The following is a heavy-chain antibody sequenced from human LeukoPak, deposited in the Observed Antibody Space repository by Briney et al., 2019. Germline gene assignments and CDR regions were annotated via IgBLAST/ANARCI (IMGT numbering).Heavy chain of an antibody. J-gene: IGHJ3*02. CDR1: GYTFTSYY. V-gene: IGHV1-2*02. Sequence: GASVKVSCKASGYTFTSYYMHWVRQAPGQGLEWMGWINPNSGGTNYAQKFQGRVTMTRDTSISTAYMELSRLRSDDTAVYYCATPSHDYNRGAFDIWGQGTMVTVSS. D-gene: IGHD4-11*01. CDR3: ATPSHDYNRGAFDI. CDR2: INPNSGGT.